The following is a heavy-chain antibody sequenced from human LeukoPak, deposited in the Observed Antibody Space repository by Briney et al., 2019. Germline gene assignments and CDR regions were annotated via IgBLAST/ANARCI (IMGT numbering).Heavy chain of an antibody. J-gene: IGHJ4*02. V-gene: IGHV3-23*01. CDR3: ARMVRETDY. CDR1: GFTFSSYA. D-gene: IGHD3-10*01. Sequence: PGGSLRLSCAASGFTFSSYAMSWVRQAPGKGLEWVSAISGSGGSTYYADSVKGRFTISRDSAKNSLYLQMNSLRAEDTAVYYCARMVRETDYWGQGTLVIVSS. CDR2: ISGSGGST.